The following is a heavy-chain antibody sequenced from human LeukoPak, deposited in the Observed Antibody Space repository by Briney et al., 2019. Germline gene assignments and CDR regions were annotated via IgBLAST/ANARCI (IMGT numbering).Heavy chain of an antibody. CDR3: TRDRRYGGMDV. D-gene: IGHD3-10*01. J-gene: IGHJ6*02. Sequence: GGSLRLSCAASGFTFSDYYMSWLRLTPGQGLEWLSSISSHDSSTYYADSVKGPFTMSRDNAENMLYLQMNSLRAEDTAVYYCTRDRRYGGMDVWGQGTTVTVSS. CDR2: ISSHDSST. CDR1: GFTFSDYY. V-gene: IGHV3-11*04.